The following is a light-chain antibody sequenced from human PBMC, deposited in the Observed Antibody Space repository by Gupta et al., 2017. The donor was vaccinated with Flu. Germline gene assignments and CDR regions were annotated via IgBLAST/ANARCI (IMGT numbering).Light chain of an antibody. V-gene: IGLV1-51*02. CDR1: SSNIGIMY. J-gene: IGLJ3*02. CDR2: EDN. Sequence: APVPCSGGSSNIGIMYVSWSTHLQRKPPQPLIHEDNKRPSGIPDRSAGSTAATSATLGISGLHTGDEADYSCGSWDSGLNTGLFGGGTKLTLL. CDR3: GSWDSGLNTGL.